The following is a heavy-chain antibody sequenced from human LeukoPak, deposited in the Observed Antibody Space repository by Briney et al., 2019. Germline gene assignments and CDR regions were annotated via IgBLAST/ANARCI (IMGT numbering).Heavy chain of an antibody. V-gene: IGHV3-48*01. Sequence: GGSLRLSCAASGFTFSSYGMHWVRQAPGKGLEWLSFIDSSSSTIYYADSVKGRFTISTDNAKNSLYLQMNSLRAEDTAVYYCARGGSSYGYFDYWGQGTLVTVSS. J-gene: IGHJ4*02. D-gene: IGHD5-18*01. CDR3: ARGGSSYGYFDY. CDR1: GFTFSSYG. CDR2: IDSSSSTI.